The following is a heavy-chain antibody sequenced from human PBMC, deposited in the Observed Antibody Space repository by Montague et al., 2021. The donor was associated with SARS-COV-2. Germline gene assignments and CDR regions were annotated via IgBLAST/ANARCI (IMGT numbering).Heavy chain of an antibody. CDR3: ARTVLYSGYDYSWFDP. V-gene: IGHV4-31*03. J-gene: IGHJ5*02. CDR1: GGSISSGGYC. CDR2: IYNSGTT. Sequence: TLSLTCTVSGGSISSGGYCWNWIRQYPGKGLEWIGYIYNSGTTSYSPSLRSRATISIDTSKNLFSLKLTSATAADTAVYYCARTVLYSGYDYSWFDPWGQGTPVTVSS. D-gene: IGHD5-12*01.